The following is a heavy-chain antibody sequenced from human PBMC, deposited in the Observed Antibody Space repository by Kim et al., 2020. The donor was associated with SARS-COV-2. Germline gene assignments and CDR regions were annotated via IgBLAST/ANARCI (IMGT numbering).Heavy chain of an antibody. CDR3: AKVAQSCITMIVVVNNPAFDV. V-gene: IGHV3-23*01. D-gene: IGHD3-22*01. CDR2: ISGSGGST. J-gene: IGHJ4*02. CDR1: GFTFSSYA. Sequence: GGSLRLSCAASGFTFSSYAMSWVRQAPGKGLEWVSAISGSGGSTYYADSVKGRFTISRDNSKNTLYLQMNSLRAEDTAVYYCAKVAQSCITMIVVVNNPAFDVWGQGTLVTVSS.